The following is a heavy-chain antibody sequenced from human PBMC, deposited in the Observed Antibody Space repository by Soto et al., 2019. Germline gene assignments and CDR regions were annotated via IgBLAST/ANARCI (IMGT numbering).Heavy chain of an antibody. D-gene: IGHD6-19*01. CDR1: GFSFSSHG. J-gene: IGHJ5*02. CDR3: AKREGSVPVDGDWFDP. V-gene: IGHV3-30*18. CDR2: ISHDGSFK. Sequence: QVQLVESGGGVVQPGRSLRLSCAASGFSFSSHGMHWVRQAPGRGLEWVAVISHDGSFKSYADSLRGRFTVSRDNSKNTLYLQIHSLRPEDTAVYYCAKREGSVPVDGDWFDPWGQGTLVTVSS.